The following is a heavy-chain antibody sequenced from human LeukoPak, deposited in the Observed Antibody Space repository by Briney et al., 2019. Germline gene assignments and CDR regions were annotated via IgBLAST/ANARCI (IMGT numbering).Heavy chain of an antibody. CDR2: IYHNGGT. Sequence: PSETLSLTCAVSGDSISSRNWWSWVRQPPRKGLEWIGEIYHNGGTNYNPSLKSRVTISVDKSKNQFSLKLSPVIAADTAIYYCVRSLTGYRDAFDIWGQGTMVTVSS. CDR1: GDSISSRNW. CDR3: VRSLTGYRDAFDI. J-gene: IGHJ3*02. V-gene: IGHV4-4*02. D-gene: IGHD3-9*01.